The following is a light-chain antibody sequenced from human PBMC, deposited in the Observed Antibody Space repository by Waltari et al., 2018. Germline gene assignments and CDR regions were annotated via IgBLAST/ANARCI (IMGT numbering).Light chain of an antibody. J-gene: IGLJ2*01. V-gene: IGLV3-25*03. CDR3: QSADRGGTQEV. Sequence: SYELTQQPPMSVPPGQTARITCSGDALSSQYAYWYRQKPRQAPMGVIYKDKERPSGVPERISGSTSGRTATLTISGVQAEDEADYYCQSADRGGTQEVFGGGTKLTVL. CDR1: ALSSQY. CDR2: KDK.